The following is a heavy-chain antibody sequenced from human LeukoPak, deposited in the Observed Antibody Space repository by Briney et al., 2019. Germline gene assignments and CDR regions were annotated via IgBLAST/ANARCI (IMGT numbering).Heavy chain of an antibody. Sequence: GGSLRLSCAASGFTFSSYSMNWVRQAPGKGLEWVSFISSSSSTIYYADSVKGRFTISRDNAKNSLYLQMNSLRAEDTAVYYCATDRGGSYSAIDYWGQGTLVTVSS. CDR2: ISSSSSTI. V-gene: IGHV3-48*04. CDR3: ATDRGGSYSAIDY. CDR1: GFTFSSYS. D-gene: IGHD1-26*01. J-gene: IGHJ4*02.